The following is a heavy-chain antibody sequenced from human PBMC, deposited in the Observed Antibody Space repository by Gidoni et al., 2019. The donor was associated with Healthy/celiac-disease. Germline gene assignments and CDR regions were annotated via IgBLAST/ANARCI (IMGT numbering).Heavy chain of an antibody. V-gene: IGHV3-43*01. CDR2: ISWDGGST. CDR1: GFTFADYT. J-gene: IGHJ6*02. CDR3: AKTTTTSSYYYYGMDV. Sequence: EVQLVEFGGVVVQFGGSLRLSCAASGFTFADYTMHWVRQAPGKGLEWVSLISWDGGSTYYADSVKGRFTISRDNSKNSLYLQMNSLRTEDTALYYCAKTTTTSSYYYYGMDVWGQGTTVTVSS. D-gene: IGHD1-26*01.